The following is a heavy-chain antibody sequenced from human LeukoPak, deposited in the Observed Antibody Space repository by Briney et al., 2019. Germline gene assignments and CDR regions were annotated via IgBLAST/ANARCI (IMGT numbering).Heavy chain of an antibody. CDR2: ISAYNGNT. CDR3: ARLKTTVTTGTRGVDY. Sequence: ASVKVSCKASGYTFTNYDISWVRQAPGQGLEWMGWISAYNGNTNYAQKLQGRVTMTTDTSTSTAYMELRSLRSDDTAVYYCARLKTTVTTGTRGVDYWGQGTLVTVSS. CDR1: GYTFTNYD. J-gene: IGHJ4*02. V-gene: IGHV1-18*01. D-gene: IGHD4-17*01.